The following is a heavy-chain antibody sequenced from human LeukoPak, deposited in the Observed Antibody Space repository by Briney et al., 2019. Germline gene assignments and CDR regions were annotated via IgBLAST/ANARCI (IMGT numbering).Heavy chain of an antibody. Sequence: SETLSLTCTVSSGSINSGDYYWTWIRQPPGKGLEWIGYIYYSGSTYYNPSLKSRVTISVDTCKNQFYLKLSSVTAADTAVYYCARTKYSSGWYVVRSGDPFDYWGQGTLVTVSS. CDR3: ARTKYSSGWYVVRSGDPFDY. D-gene: IGHD6-19*01. J-gene: IGHJ4*02. CDR1: SGSINSGDYY. CDR2: IYYSGST. V-gene: IGHV4-30-4*08.